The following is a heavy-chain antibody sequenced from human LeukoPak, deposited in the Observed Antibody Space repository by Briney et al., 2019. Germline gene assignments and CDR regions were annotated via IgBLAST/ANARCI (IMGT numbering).Heavy chain of an antibody. Sequence: GSLRLSCAASGFTFSSYNMTWVRQAPGKGLGWVSGISISGGSTYYSDSVKGRFTISRENSKNPRYQQMTSLRAADTAVYFCAKEDRVYGSGKNNWFDPWGQGTLVTVSS. CDR3: AKEDRVYGSGKNNWFDP. CDR2: ISISGGST. CDR1: GFTFSSYN. D-gene: IGHD3-10*01. V-gene: IGHV3-23*01. J-gene: IGHJ5*02.